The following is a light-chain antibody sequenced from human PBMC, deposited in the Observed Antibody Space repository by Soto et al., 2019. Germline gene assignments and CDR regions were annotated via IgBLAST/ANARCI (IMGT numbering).Light chain of an antibody. J-gene: IGKJ3*01. V-gene: IGKV3-20*01. CDR1: QSVSDNY. CDR3: QQYDTSPPLFT. CDR2: GAS. Sequence: EMVVTQSPDTLSLSPGERVTLFCRASQSVSDNYLAWYQQKPGQAPRLLIYGASNRATGIPDRFTGAGSGTDFTLTISRLEPEDFAVYYCQQYDTSPPLFTFGPGTKVDIK.